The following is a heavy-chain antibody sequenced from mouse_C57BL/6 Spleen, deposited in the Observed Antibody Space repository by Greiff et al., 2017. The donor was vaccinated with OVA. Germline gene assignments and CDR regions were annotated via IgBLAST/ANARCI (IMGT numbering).Heavy chain of an antibody. D-gene: IGHD2-12*01. Sequence: QVQLQQPGAELVKPRASVKLSCKASGYTFTSYWMQWVKQRPGQGLEWIGEIDPTDSYTNYNQKFKGKATLTVDTSSSTAYMQLSSLTSEDSAVYYCARLRRHYYAMDYWGQGTSVTVSS. CDR3: ARLRRHYYAMDY. CDR1: GYTFTSYW. CDR2: IDPTDSYT. J-gene: IGHJ4*01. V-gene: IGHV1-50*01.